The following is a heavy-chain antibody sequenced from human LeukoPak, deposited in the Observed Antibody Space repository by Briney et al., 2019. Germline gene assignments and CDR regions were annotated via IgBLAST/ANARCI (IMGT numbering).Heavy chain of an antibody. CDR1: GFTFSDYY. J-gene: IGHJ4*02. CDR3: ASPVEYDFWSGPLDY. CDR2: ISSSGSII. Sequence: GGSLRLSCAASGFTFSDYYMSWIRQAPGKGLEWVSYISSSGSIIYYADSVKGRFTISRDNAKNSLYLQMNSLRAEDTAVYYCASPVEYDFWSGPLDYWGQGTLVTVSS. V-gene: IGHV3-11*01. D-gene: IGHD3-3*01.